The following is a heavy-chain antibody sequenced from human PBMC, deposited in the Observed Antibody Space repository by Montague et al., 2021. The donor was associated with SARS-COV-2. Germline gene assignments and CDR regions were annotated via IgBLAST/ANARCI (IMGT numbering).Heavy chain of an antibody. CDR3: ARGAQEYCITMVVGGYWSFDH. V-gene: IGHV4-59*01. CDR2: VYYSGST. D-gene: IGHD3-10*01. J-gene: IGHJ2*01. CDR1: HGSITSYY. Sequence: SETLSLTCTVSHGSITSYYWSWIRQPPGKGLEWIGYVYYSGSTNYNPSLKSRVTISVDTSKNQFSLKLSSVTAADTAVYYCARGAQEYCITMVVGGYWSFDHWGRGTLVTVSS.